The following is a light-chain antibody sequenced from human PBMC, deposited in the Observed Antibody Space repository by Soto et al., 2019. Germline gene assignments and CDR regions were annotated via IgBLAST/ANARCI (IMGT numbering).Light chain of an antibody. Sequence: EIVMTQSPATLPVSPGERATLSCRASQSISSNLAWYQQKPGQAPRLLIYDASNRATGVPARFSGSGSGTEFSLTIRSLQSEDFAVYYCQQYNNWRSFGQGTKVDIK. V-gene: IGKV3D-15*01. CDR2: DAS. J-gene: IGKJ1*01. CDR1: QSISSN. CDR3: QQYNNWRS.